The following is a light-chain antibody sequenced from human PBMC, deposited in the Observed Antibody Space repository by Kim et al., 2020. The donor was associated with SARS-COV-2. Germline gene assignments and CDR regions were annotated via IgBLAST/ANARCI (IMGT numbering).Light chain of an antibody. CDR1: SLRTNS. CDR3: NSRDISDHHVM. Sequence: SSELTQDPAVYVALGQTVTMTCQGDSLRTNSASWYQQKPGQAPVLVIFASNHRPSGIPDRFSGSSSGNTASLTITESQAEDEADYFFNSRDISDHHVMFGGGTHLTVL. CDR2: ASN. J-gene: IGLJ3*02. V-gene: IGLV3-19*01.